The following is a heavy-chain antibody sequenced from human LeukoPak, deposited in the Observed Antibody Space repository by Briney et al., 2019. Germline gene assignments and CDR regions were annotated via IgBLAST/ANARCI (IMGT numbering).Heavy chain of an antibody. Sequence: QAGGSLRLSCAASGFTFSSYAMSWVRQAPGKGLEWVSAISGSGGTTYNADSVKGRFTISRDNSKNTLYLQLNSLRAEDTAVYYCAKGAGNFDWSYHDYWGQGTLVTVSS. CDR2: ISGSGGTT. V-gene: IGHV3-23*01. J-gene: IGHJ4*02. CDR1: GFTFSSYA. CDR3: AKGAGNFDWSYHDY. D-gene: IGHD3-9*01.